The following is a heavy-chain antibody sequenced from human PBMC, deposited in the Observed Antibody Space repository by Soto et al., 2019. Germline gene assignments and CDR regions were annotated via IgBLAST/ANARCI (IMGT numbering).Heavy chain of an antibody. CDR2: ISYDGSNK. V-gene: IGHV3-30*18. CDR1: GFTFSSYG. D-gene: IGHD2-21*02. Sequence: QVQLVESGGGVVQPGRSLRLSCAASGFTFSSYGMHWVRQAPGKGLEWVAVISYDGSNKYYADSVKGRFTISRDNSKKTLYLQMNSLRAEDTAVYYCAKALCGGDCYSGAFDIWGQGTMVTVSS. CDR3: AKALCGGDCYSGAFDI. J-gene: IGHJ3*02.